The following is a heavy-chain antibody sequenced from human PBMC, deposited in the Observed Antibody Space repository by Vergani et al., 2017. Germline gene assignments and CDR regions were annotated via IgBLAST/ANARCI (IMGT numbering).Heavy chain of an antibody. D-gene: IGHD3-10*01. J-gene: IGHJ4*02. Sequence: QVQLVQSGAEVKKPGASVKVSCKASGYTFTSYYMHWVRQAPGQGLEWMGGIIPIFGTANYAQKFQGRVTITADKSTSTAYMELSSLRSEDTAVYYCAVDYGSGSYTFDYWGQGTLVTVSS. CDR3: AVDYGSGSYTFDY. CDR2: IIPIFGTA. V-gene: IGHV1-69*06. CDR1: GYTFTSYY.